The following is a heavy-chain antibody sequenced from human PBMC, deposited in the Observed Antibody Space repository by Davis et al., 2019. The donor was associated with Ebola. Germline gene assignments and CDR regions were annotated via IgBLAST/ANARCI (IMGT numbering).Heavy chain of an antibody. CDR1: GYSFTSYW. V-gene: IGHV5-51*01. J-gene: IGHJ4*02. CDR2: IYPGDSDT. Sequence: KVSCKGSGYSFTSYWIGWVRQMPGKGLEWMGIIYPGDSDTRYSPSFQGQVTISADKSISTAYLQWSSLKASDTAMYYCARVMWDIAAAGTPYFDYWGQGTLVTVSS. CDR3: ARVMWDIAAAGTPYFDY. D-gene: IGHD6-13*01.